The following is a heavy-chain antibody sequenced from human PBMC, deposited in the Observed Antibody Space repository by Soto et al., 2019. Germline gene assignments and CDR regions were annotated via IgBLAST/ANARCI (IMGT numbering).Heavy chain of an antibody. V-gene: IGHV2-5*02. CDR2: IYWDDDK. CDR1: GFSLSSTRMA. J-gene: IGHJ4*02. D-gene: IGHD6-13*01. CDR3: AHRTAAAAGSVRMIYFDY. Sequence: SGPTLVNPTQTLTLTCTFSGFSLSSTRMAVGWIRQPPGKALEWLALIYWDDDKRYSPSLKSRLTITKDTSKNQVVLTMTNMDPVDTATYYCAHRTAAAAGSVRMIYFDYWGQGTLVTVSS.